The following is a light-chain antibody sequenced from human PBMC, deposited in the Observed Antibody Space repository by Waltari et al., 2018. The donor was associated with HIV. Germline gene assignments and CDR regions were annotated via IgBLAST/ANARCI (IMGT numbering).Light chain of an antibody. CDR3: QSYDGTTWV. V-gene: IGLV6-57*01. CDR1: SGSIGSDY. CDR2: ADY. Sequence: NFVLTHPHSGAESPGKTVFIPCTPGSGSIGSDYVQWYQQPPVSSPSTVIYADYQIPSAVPDRFSVSVDSSSNSASLTISGLRSDDEADYYCQSYDGTTWVFGGGTKLTIL. J-gene: IGLJ3*02.